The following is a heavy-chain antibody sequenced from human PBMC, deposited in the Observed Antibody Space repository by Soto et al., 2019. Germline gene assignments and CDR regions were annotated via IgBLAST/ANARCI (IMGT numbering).Heavy chain of an antibody. CDR2: IYYSGST. J-gene: IGHJ5*02. D-gene: IGHD3-22*01. CDR1: GGSISSYY. V-gene: IGHV4-59*01. CDR3: ASGRDSSGYYNGNWLDP. Sequence: SETLSLTCTVSGGSISSYYWSWIRQPPGKGLEWIGYIYYSGSTNYNPPLKSRVTISVDTSKNQFSLKLSSVTAADTAVYYCASGRDSSGYYNGNWLDPWGQGTLVTVSS.